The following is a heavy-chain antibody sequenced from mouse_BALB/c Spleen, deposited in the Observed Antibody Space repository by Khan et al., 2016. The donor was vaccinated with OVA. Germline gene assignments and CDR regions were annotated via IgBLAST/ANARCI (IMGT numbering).Heavy chain of an antibody. D-gene: IGHD1-1*01. CDR2: IDPYNGGT. CDR1: GYSFTDYN. CDR3: ARTNYYGSSYYFDY. Sequence: VQLKESGPELVKPGASVKVSCKASGYSFTDYNMFWVKQSHGKSLEWIGYIDPYNGGTSYNKKFKGKATLTVAKSYSTTVMHHSSLTSEDTAVFYCARTNYYGSSYYFDYWGQGTTLTVSS. J-gene: IGHJ2*01. V-gene: IGHV1S135*01.